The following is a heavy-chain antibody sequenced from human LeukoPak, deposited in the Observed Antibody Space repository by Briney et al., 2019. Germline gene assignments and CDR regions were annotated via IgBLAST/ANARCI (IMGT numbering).Heavy chain of an antibody. Sequence: SVTLSLTCIVSIDPNTRHYWRWTRRPPGRGLEWSGCIYYTGNANYHSSLKSRGTISVDTSKNRFSLKLSSVTASDTAVYYCSTDRERAFDIWGQGTMVTVSS. CDR3: STDRERAFDI. CDR1: IDPNTRHY. V-gene: IGHV4-59*11. D-gene: IGHD1-1*01. CDR2: IYYTGNA. J-gene: IGHJ3*02.